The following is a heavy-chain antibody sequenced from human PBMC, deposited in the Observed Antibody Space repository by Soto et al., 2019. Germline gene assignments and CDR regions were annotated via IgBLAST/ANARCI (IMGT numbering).Heavy chain of an antibody. D-gene: IGHD2-2*01. CDR3: VRDPQRNDY. V-gene: IGHV1-18*04. J-gene: IGHJ4*02. CDR1: GYDFSSYG. Sequence: QVQLVQSGAEVKKPGDSVKVSCKASGYDFSSYGISWVRQAPGQGLEWMEWISASNGNRDYAQQFQGRVTMTSDTSRTTAYMELWSLRSDDTAVYYCVRDPQRNDYWGQRTLVNVSS. CDR2: ISASNGNR.